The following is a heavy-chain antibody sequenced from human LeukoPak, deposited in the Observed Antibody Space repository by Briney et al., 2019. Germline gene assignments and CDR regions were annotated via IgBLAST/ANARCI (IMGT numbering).Heavy chain of an antibody. Sequence: GGSLRLSCAASGFTFSTYSMNWVRQAPGKGLEWVSSISSSSSYIYYADSVKGRFTISRDNAKNSLYLQMNSLRAEDTAVYYCARDRYHYYDSSGYYYFDYWGQGTLVTVSS. CDR1: GFTFSTYS. CDR2: ISSSSSYI. CDR3: ARDRYHYYDSSGYYYFDY. V-gene: IGHV3-21*01. J-gene: IGHJ4*02. D-gene: IGHD3-22*01.